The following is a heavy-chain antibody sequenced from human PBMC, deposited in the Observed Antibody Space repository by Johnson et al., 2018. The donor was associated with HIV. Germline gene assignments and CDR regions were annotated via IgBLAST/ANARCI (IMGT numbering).Heavy chain of an antibody. D-gene: IGHD1-1*01. Sequence: VQLVESGGGLVKPGGSLRLPCAASGLTFSDYYMSWISQAPGKGPEWGSYISSSGSTIYYADSVKGRFTISRDNAKNSLYLQMNSLRAEDTAVYYCARPQGTGDAFDIWGQGTMVTVSS. CDR3: ARPQGTGDAFDI. J-gene: IGHJ3*02. V-gene: IGHV3-11*04. CDR2: ISSSGSTI. CDR1: GLTFSDYY.